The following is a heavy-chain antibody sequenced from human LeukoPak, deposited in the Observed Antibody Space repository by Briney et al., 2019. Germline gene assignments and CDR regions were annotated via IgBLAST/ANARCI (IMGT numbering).Heavy chain of an antibody. D-gene: IGHD2-2*01. CDR3: ARGAGYCSSTSCPNYYYYGMDV. J-gene: IGHJ6*02. CDR2: IYYSGST. V-gene: IGHV4-59*01. Sequence: SETLSLTCTVSGGSISGYYWSWIRQPPRKGLEWIGYIYYSGSTNYNPSLKSRVTISVDTSKNQFSLKLSSVTAADTAVYYCARGAGYCSSTSCPNYYYYGMDVWGQGTTVTVSS. CDR1: GGSISGYY.